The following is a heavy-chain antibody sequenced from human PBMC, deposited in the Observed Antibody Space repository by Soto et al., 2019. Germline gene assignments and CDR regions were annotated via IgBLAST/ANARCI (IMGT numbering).Heavy chain of an antibody. CDR3: AASIFYYGMDV. Sequence: GETLKISCKGSGYTFTNYWIGWVRQMPGKGLEWMGIIYPGDSDTKYNPSFQGQVTISADKSITTTYLQWSSLKASDTAIYYCAASIFYYGMDVWGQGTTVTVSS. J-gene: IGHJ6*02. CDR2: IYPGDSDT. V-gene: IGHV5-51*01. CDR1: GYTFTNYW.